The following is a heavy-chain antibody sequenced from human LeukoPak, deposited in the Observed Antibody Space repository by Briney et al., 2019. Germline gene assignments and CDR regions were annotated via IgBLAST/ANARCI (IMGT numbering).Heavy chain of an antibody. Sequence: GGSLRLSCAASGFTFSSYSMNWVRQAPGKGLEWVSSISSSSSYIYYADSVKGRFTISRDNAKNSLYLQMNSLRAEDTAVYCCARETVVPEGYFDLWGRGTLVTVSS. D-gene: IGHD3-22*01. CDR2: ISSSSSYI. J-gene: IGHJ2*01. CDR3: ARETVVPEGYFDL. V-gene: IGHV3-21*03. CDR1: GFTFSSYS.